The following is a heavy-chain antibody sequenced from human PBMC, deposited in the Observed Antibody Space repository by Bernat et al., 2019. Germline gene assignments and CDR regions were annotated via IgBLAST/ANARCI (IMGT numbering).Heavy chain of an antibody. Sequence: EVQLVESGGALVQPGGSLRLSCAASGFSFRRYWMSWVRQSPGKGLEWVANIKQDGSDRYYLASVKGRFTISRDNAKNSLYLQMNSLRAADTAFYYCARSHTSSYFRHIDFWGQGALVTVSS. CDR1: GFSFRRYW. D-gene: IGHD6-13*01. V-gene: IGHV3-7*02. CDR2: IKQDGSDR. CDR3: ARSHTSSYFRHIDF. J-gene: IGHJ4*02.